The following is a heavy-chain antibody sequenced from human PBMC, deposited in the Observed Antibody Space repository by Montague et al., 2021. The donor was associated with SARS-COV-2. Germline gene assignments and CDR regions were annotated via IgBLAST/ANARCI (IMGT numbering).Heavy chain of an antibody. V-gene: IGHV4-34*01. Sequence: SETLSLTSAVHGGSFSTYSWNWIRQPPGKGLEWIGEIHHGGSTNYNPSLKSRVTISADTSKNQFSLKLTSVAAADTAVYYCARLGDGVVPSPILGVGPYYSYYYMDVWGKGTTVTVSS. J-gene: IGHJ6*03. CDR2: IHHGGST. D-gene: IGHD3-10*01. CDR1: GGSFSTYS. CDR3: ARLGDGVVPSPILGVGPYYSYYYMDV.